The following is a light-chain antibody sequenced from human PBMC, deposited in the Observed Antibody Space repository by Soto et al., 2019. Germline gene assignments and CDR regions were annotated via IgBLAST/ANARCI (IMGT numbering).Light chain of an antibody. CDR1: QSLLGSDGKTY. CDR3: MQSVQFPRT. V-gene: IGKV2D-29*01. J-gene: IGKJ4*01. Sequence: DIVMTQTPLSPSVTPGQPASISCESSQSLLGSDGKTYLSWYLQKPGHPPQLLIFEVSNHFSGVSDRFSGSGSGTDFTLKISRVEAEDVGVYYCMQSVQFPRTFGGGTKVDIK. CDR2: EVS.